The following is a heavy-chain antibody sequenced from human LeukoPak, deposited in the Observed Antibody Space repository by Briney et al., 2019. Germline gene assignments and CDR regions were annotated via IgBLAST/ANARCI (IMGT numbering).Heavy chain of an antibody. D-gene: IGHD5-18*01. CDR2: INPNSGGT. J-gene: IGHJ4*02. V-gene: IGHV1-2*02. CDR1: GYTFTGYY. CDR3: ARTTSRQLWFLGY. Sequence: GASVKVSCKASGYTFTGYYMHWVRQAPGQGLEWMGWINPNSGGTNYAQKFQGRVTMTRDTSISTAYMELSRLRSDDTAVYYCARTTSRQLWFLGYWGQGTPVTVSS.